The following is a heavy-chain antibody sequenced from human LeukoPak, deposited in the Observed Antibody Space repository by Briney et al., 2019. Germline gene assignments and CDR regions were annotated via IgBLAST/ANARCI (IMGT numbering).Heavy chain of an antibody. CDR1: GFTFSSYA. V-gene: IGHV3-23*01. CDR2: ISGSGGST. J-gene: IGHJ4*02. CDR3: AKDLRFFDDYGGNYLDY. D-gene: IGHD4-23*01. Sequence: GGSLRLSCAASGFTFSSYAMSWVRQAPGKGLEWVSAISGSGGSTYCADSVKGRFTISRDNSKNTLYLQMNSLRAEDTAVYYCAKDLRFFDDYGGNYLDYWGQGTLVTVSS.